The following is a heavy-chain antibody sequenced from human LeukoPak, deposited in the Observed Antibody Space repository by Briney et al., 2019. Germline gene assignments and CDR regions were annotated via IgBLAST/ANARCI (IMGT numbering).Heavy chain of an antibody. J-gene: IGHJ4*02. CDR1: GGSISSSSYY. Sequence: SSETLSLTCTVSGGSISSSSYYWGWIRQPTGKGLEWIGYIYYSGSTNYNPSLKSRVTISRDTSKNHFSLKLSSVTAADTAVYYCARESNWVDYWGQGTLVTVSS. CDR3: ARESNWVDY. CDR2: IYYSGST. D-gene: IGHD7-27*01. V-gene: IGHV4-61*03.